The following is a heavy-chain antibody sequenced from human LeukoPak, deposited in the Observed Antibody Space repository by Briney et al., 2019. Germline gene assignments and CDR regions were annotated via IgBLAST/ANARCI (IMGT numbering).Heavy chain of an antibody. Sequence: SETLSLTCTVSGGSISSSSYYWGWIRQPPGKGLEWIGSIYYSGNTNYNPSLRSRVTISVDTSKNQFSLKVKSVTAADTAVYYCARGYYDFYWGQGTLVTVSS. CDR2: IYYSGNT. CDR1: GGSISSSSYY. V-gene: IGHV4-39*07. D-gene: IGHD3-3*01. J-gene: IGHJ4*02. CDR3: ARGYYDFY.